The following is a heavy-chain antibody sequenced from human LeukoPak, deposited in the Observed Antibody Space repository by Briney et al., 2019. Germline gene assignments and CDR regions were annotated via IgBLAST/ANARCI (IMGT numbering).Heavy chain of an antibody. CDR3: ARVRSSGRLDY. D-gene: IGHD6-19*01. J-gene: IGHJ4*02. Sequence: SETLSLTCTVSGGSVSSGSYYWSWIRQPPGKGLEWIGYIYYSGSTNYNPSLKSRVTISVDTSKNQFSLKLSSVTAADTAVYYCARVRSSGRLDYWGQGTLVTVSS. CDR2: IYYSGST. CDR1: GGSVSSGSYY. V-gene: IGHV4-61*01.